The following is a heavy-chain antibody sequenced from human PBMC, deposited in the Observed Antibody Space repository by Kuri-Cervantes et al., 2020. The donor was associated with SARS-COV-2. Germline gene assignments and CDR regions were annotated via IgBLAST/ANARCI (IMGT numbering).Heavy chain of an antibody. CDR1: GFTFDDYA. V-gene: IGHV3-11*04. D-gene: IGHD2-21*01. J-gene: IGHJ4*02. CDR2: IGPSGTTK. CDR3: AKVQVAYCGGDCSYLDY. Sequence: GGSLRLSCAASGFTFDDYAMHWVRQAPGKGLEWVSNIGPSGTTKYYADSVKGRFTISRDNAKNSLYLQMNSLRAEDTAVYYCAKVQVAYCGGDCSYLDYWGQGTLVTVSS.